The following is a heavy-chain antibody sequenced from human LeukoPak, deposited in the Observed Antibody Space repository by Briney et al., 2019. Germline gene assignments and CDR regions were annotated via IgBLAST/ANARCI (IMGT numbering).Heavy chain of an antibody. J-gene: IGHJ6*03. V-gene: IGHV1-2*02. CDR2: SNLNGAGT. CDR1: GYTLTGYD. CDR3: ARHLGDVVVPSYYYMDV. Sequence: SVKLSCKASGYTLTGYDIDWMRQAPSPGPEGMGWSNLNGAGTNAAHKSQGRVTMTRDTSISTAYMKLTTLRSADTAMYYCARHLGDVVVPSYYYMDVWGKGTTVTVSS. D-gene: IGHD2-2*01.